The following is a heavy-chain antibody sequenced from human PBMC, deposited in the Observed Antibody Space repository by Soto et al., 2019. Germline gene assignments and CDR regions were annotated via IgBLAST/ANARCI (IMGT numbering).Heavy chain of an antibody. D-gene: IGHD6-19*01. Sequence: QVQLQESGPGLVKPSQTLSLTCTVSGGSISSGGYYWSWIRQHPGKGLEWIGYIYYSGSTYYNPSQTSRVTISVDTSKKQYSLRLSSVTAAEMVVYYGERNIGGWLDAFDIWGQGTMVTVSS. CDR3: ERNIGGWLDAFDI. CDR1: GGSISSGGYY. J-gene: IGHJ3*02. CDR2: IYYSGST. V-gene: IGHV4-31*03.